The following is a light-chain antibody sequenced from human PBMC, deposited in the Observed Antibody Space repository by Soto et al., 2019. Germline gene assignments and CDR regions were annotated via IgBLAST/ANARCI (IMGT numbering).Light chain of an antibody. CDR1: SSDVGSYNL. J-gene: IGLJ1*01. CDR2: EGS. CDR3: CSYAGSSSYV. Sequence: QSVLTQPASVSGSPGQSITISCTGTSSDVGSYNLVSWYQQHPGKAPKLMIYEGSKRPSGVSNRFSGSKSGNTASLTISGLQAGDEVDYYCCSYAGSSSYVFGTGTKVTVL. V-gene: IGLV2-23*01.